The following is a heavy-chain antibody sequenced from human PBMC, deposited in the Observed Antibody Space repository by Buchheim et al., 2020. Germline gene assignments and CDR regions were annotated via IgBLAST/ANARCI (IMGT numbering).Heavy chain of an antibody. J-gene: IGHJ4*02. CDR2: IWFDGTNK. CDR1: GFTFSSYG. CDR3: VREVDCRGNTCYSSDH. Sequence: QVQLVESGGGVVQPGRSLRLSCAASGFTFSSYGMHWIRQAPGKGLEWVALIWFDGTNKFYTDSVKGRFTISRDNSKNTLYLPMNSLRAEDTAVYHCVREVDCRGNTCYSSDHWGQRTL. D-gene: IGHD2-15*01. V-gene: IGHV3-33*01.